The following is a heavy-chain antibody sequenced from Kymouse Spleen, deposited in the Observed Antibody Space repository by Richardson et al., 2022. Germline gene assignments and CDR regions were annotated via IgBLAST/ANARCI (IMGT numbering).Heavy chain of an antibody. CDR3: AKGVTGTTSSYYYGMDV. J-gene: IGHJ6*02. V-gene: IGHV3-30*18. Sequence: QVQLVESGGGVVQPGRSLRLSCAASGFTFSSYGMHWVRQAPGKGLEWVAVISYDGSNKYYADSVKGRFTISRDNSKNTLYLQMNSLRAEDTAVYYCAKGVTGTTSSYYYGMDVWGQGTTVTVSS. D-gene: IGHD1-7*01. CDR2: ISYDGSNK. CDR1: GFTFSSYG.